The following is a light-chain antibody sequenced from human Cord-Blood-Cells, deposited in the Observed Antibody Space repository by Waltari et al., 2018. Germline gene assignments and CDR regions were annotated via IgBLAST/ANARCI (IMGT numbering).Light chain of an antibody. CDR2: WAS. CDR1: QSVLYSSNNKNY. Sequence: MAMTQSPDSLAVSLGEGGTIQCKSSQSVLYSSNNKNYLAWYQQKPGQPPKLFIYWASTRGSGVPDRFSGSGSGTDFTLTISSLKAGDVAVYYCQQYYSTPRTFGQGTKVEIK. CDR3: QQYYSTPRT. V-gene: IGKV4-1*01. J-gene: IGKJ1*01.